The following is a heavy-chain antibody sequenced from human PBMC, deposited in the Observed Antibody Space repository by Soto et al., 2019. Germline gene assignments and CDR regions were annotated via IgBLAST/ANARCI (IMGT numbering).Heavy chain of an antibody. CDR1: GFTFSSYA. CDR2: ISGSGGST. Sequence: GGSLRLSCAASGFTFSSYAMSWVRQAPGKGLEWVSAISGSGGSTYYADSVKGRFTISRDNSKNTLYLQMNSLRAEDTAVYYCAKVVGGIAAADYYYYGMDVWGQGTTVTVSS. J-gene: IGHJ6*02. D-gene: IGHD6-13*01. CDR3: AKVVGGIAAADYYYYGMDV. V-gene: IGHV3-23*01.